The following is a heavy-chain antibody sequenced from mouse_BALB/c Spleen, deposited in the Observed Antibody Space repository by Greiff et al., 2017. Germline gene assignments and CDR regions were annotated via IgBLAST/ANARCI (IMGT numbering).Heavy chain of an antibody. J-gene: IGHJ1*01. V-gene: IGHV1S135*01. CDR2: IDPYNGGT. Sequence: EVKLVESGPELVKPGASVKVSCKASGYAFTSYNMYWVKQSHGKSLEWIGYIDPYNGGTSYNQKFKGKATLTVDKSSSTAYMHLNSLTSEDSAVYYCASGLRRDWYFDVWGAGTTVTVSS. CDR1: GYAFTSYN. D-gene: IGHD2-12*01. CDR3: ASGLRRDWYFDV.